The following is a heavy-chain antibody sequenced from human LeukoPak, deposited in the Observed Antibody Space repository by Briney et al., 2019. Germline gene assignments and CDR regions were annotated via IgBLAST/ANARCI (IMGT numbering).Heavy chain of an antibody. CDR2: ITGSGGST. CDR3: AKDGGEYYDILTGYYPRLYYMDV. Sequence: GGSLRLSCAASGFTFSDYYMSWIRQAPGKGLEWVSAITGSGGSTYYADSVKGRFTISRDNSKNTLYLQMNSLRAEDTAVYYCAKDGGEYYDILTGYYPRLYYMDVWGKGTTVTISS. CDR1: GFTFSDYY. J-gene: IGHJ6*03. D-gene: IGHD3-9*01. V-gene: IGHV3-23*01.